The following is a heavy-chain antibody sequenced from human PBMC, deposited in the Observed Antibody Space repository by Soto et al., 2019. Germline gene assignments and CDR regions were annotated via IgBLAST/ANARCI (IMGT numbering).Heavy chain of an antibody. Sequence: ASVKVSCKASGYTFTGYYMQWVRQAPGQGLEWMGWINPKSGGTNYAQKFQGWVTMTRDTSIITAHMELSMLRSDDTAVYYCARGANLYNYGPESAFDIWGQGTMVTVSS. D-gene: IGHD5-18*01. CDR2: INPKSGGT. CDR3: ARGANLYNYGPESAFDI. V-gene: IGHV1-2*04. J-gene: IGHJ3*02. CDR1: GYTFTGYY.